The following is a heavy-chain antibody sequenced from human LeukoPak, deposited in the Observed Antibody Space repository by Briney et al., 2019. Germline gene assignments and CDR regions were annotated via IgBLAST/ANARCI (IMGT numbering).Heavy chain of an antibody. CDR2: ISGSVGST. CDR1: GFTFSNYA. Sequence: PGGSLRLSCAASGFTFSNYAMSWVRQAPGKGLEWVSVISGSVGSTNFADSVKGRFTSSRDNSKNTLYLQMHSLRVEDTAVYYCAQGRLGYSYGAFDHWGQGTLVTVSS. D-gene: IGHD5-18*01. J-gene: IGHJ4*02. V-gene: IGHV3-23*01. CDR3: AQGRLGYSYGAFDH.